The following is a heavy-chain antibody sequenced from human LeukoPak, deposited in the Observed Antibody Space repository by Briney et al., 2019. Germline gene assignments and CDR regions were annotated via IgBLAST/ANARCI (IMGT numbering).Heavy chain of an antibody. V-gene: IGHV4-39*07. CDR2: IYYSGST. J-gene: IGHJ4*02. CDR3: AGSGEPYFDY. Sequence: SETLSLTCTVSGGSISSSSYYWGWIRQPPGKGLEWIGSIYYSGSTYYNPSLKSRVTISVDTSKNQFSLKLSSVTAADTAVYYCAGSGEPYFDYWGQGTLVTVSS. D-gene: IGHD6-25*01. CDR1: GGSISSSSYY.